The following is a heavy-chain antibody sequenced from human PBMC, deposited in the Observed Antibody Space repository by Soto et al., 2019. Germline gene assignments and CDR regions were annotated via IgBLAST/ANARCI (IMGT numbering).Heavy chain of an antibody. D-gene: IGHD4-17*01. Sequence: SETLSLTCTVSGGSISSGGYYWSWIRQHPGKGLEWIGYIYYSGSTYYNPSLRSRVTISVDTSKNQFSLKLSSVTAADTAVYYCAREKTTAGDFDYWGQGTLVTVSS. CDR2: IYYSGST. J-gene: IGHJ4*02. CDR1: GGSISSGGYY. V-gene: IGHV4-31*03. CDR3: AREKTTAGDFDY.